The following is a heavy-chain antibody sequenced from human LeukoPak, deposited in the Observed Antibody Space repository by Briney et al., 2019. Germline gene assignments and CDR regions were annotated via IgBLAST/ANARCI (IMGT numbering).Heavy chain of an antibody. CDR1: GFTFSSYW. V-gene: IGHV3-7*01. J-gene: IGHJ3*02. CDR2: IKQDGSEK. Sequence: GGSLRLSCAASGFTFSSYWMSWVRQAPGKGLEWVANIKQDGSEKYYVDSVKGRFTISRDNAKNSLYLQMNSLRAEDTAVYYCARDTGTHGSPIGAFDIWGQGTMVTVSS. D-gene: IGHD4-11*01. CDR3: ARDTGTHGSPIGAFDI.